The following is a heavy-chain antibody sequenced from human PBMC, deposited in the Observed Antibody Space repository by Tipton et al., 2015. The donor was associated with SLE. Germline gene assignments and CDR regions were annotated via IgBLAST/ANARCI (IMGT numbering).Heavy chain of an antibody. CDR3: ARSVGTWGSQYFDL. Sequence: TLSLTCTVSGGSISSSSYYWGWIRQPPGKGLEYIGTVYYGGSTYYNPSLKSRVTIPVDTSKNQFSLNLSSVTAADTAVYYCARSVGTWGSQYFDLWGRGTLVTVSS. J-gene: IGHJ2*01. CDR1: GGSISSSSYY. V-gene: IGHV4-39*07. CDR2: VYYGGST. D-gene: IGHD7-27*01.